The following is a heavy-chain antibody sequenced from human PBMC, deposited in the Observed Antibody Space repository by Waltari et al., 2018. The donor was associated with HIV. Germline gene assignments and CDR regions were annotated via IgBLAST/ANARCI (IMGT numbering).Heavy chain of an antibody. CDR2: IYSSGST. J-gene: IGHJ6*02. V-gene: IGHV4-61*02. CDR1: GGSTSSGSYY. Sequence: QVELQESGPGLVKPLQTLSLTCTVSGGSTSSGSYYWSWLRQPAGKGLEWIGHIYSSGSTNYNPSVKSRVTMSVDTSKNQFSLKLSSVTAADTAVYYCAGGFDSSGYYWNYYGMDVWGQGTTVTVSS. D-gene: IGHD3-22*01. CDR3: AGGFDSSGYYWNYYGMDV.